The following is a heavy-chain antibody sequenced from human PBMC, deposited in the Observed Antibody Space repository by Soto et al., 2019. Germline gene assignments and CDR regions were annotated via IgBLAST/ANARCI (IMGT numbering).Heavy chain of an antibody. CDR1: GASIASGGYC. D-gene: IGHD3-9*01. J-gene: IGHJ2*01. CDR3: ARGGADWSLRNFDV. V-gene: IGHV4-30-2*01. CDR2: VYQNGNA. Sequence: QLQLQESGSGLVKPSQTLSLTCTVSGASIASGGYCWSWIRQPPGESLESIGYVYQNGNAFLNPSLKSRVTMSVDKSKNQFSLKVRSVTAADTAVYCCARGGADWSLRNFDVWGRGTMVSVSS.